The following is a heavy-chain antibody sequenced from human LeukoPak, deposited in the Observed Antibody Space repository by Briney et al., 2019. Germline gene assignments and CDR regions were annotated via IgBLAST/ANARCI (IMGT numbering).Heavy chain of an antibody. J-gene: IGHJ4*02. V-gene: IGHV4-4*07. CDR3: ARDGPRSGYDLGHFDN. D-gene: IGHD5-12*01. CDR2: IYSTGRS. Sequence: SETLSLTCTVYGGSISNYFWSWVRQPAGKGLEWMGRIYSTGRSDYNPSLKSRITMSVDTSKNQFSLKLSSVTAADTAVYYCARDGPRSGYDLGHFDNLGQGTLVTASS. CDR1: GGSISNYF.